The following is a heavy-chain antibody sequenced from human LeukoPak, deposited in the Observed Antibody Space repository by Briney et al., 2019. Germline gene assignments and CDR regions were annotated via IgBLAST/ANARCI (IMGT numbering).Heavy chain of an antibody. CDR2: IHYSGRT. D-gene: IGHD5-24*01. CDR1: GGSISNYY. Sequence: SETLSLTCTVSGGSISNYYWSWIRQPPGKGLEWIGYIHYSGRTKYDPSLESRVTISVDTSKNQFSLKVSSVTAPDTAIYYCARHQDGYGDCFDFWGQGILVTVSS. V-gene: IGHV4-59*08. J-gene: IGHJ4*02. CDR3: ARHQDGYGDCFDF.